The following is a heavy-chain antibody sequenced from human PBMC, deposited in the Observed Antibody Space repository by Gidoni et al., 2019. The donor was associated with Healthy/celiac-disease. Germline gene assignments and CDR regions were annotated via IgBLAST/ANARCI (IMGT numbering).Heavy chain of an antibody. V-gene: IGHV3-48*03. D-gene: IGHD3-9*01. Sequence: EVQLVESGGGLVQPGGSLRLSCAASGFTFSSYEMNWVRQAPGKGLEWVSYISSSGSTIYYADSVKGRFTISRDNAKNSLYLQMNSLRAEDTAVYYCARVYYDILTGYYGPYYFDYWGQGTLVTVSS. CDR2: ISSSGSTI. CDR3: ARVYYDILTGYYGPYYFDY. J-gene: IGHJ4*02. CDR1: GFTFSSYE.